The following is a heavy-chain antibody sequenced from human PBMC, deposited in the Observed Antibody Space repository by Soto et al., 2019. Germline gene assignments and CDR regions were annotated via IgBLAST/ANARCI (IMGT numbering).Heavy chain of an antibody. Sequence: ASVKVSCKASGYTFTNYGISWVRQAPGQGLEWLAWISAYNGNTNYVRNLQGRVTMTTDTSTSTAYMELRSLRSDDTAMYYCAREVRGEKEALDYWGQGTLVTVSS. CDR2: ISAYNGNT. V-gene: IGHV1-18*01. D-gene: IGHD3-10*01. CDR1: GYTFTNYG. CDR3: AREVRGEKEALDY. J-gene: IGHJ4*02.